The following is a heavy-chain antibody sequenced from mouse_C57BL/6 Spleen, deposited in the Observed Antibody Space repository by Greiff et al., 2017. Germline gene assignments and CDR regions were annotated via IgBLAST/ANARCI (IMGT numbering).Heavy chain of an antibody. Sequence: VQLKQSGPELVKPGASVKISCKASGYSFTGYYMNWVKQSPEKSLEWIGEINPSTGGTTYNQKFKAKATLTVDKSSSTAYMQLKSLTSEDSAVYYCARNGNFYAMDYWGQGTSVTVSS. CDR2: INPSTGGT. J-gene: IGHJ4*01. D-gene: IGHD2-1*01. CDR3: ARNGNFYAMDY. V-gene: IGHV1-42*01. CDR1: GYSFTGYY.